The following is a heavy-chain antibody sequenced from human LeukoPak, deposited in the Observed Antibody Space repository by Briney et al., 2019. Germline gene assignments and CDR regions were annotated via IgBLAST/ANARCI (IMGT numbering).Heavy chain of an antibody. CDR2: THPSGNT. V-gene: IGHV4-4*09. J-gene: IGHJ5*02. CDR3: ARKAPKKGWFDP. CDR1: GASNNSYY. Sequence: SETLSPTYTVSGASNNSYYWSWIRQPPGKGLEWIGYTHPSGNTNYSPSLKSRVTISMDTSTNQFSLKLKSVTAADTAVYFCARKAPKKGWFDPWGQGTLVTVSS.